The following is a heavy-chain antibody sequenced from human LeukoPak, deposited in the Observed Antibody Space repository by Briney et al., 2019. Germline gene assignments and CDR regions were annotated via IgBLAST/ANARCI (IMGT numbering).Heavy chain of an antibody. J-gene: IGHJ3*02. CDR1: GFTFSSYS. CDR2: ISSSSSYI. Sequence: PGGSLRLSCAASGFTFSSYSMNWVRQAPGKGLEWVSSISSSSSYIYHADSVKGRFTISRDNAKNSLYLQMNSLRAGDTAVYYCAREVAASAFDIWGQGTMVTVSS. CDR3: AREVAASAFDI. V-gene: IGHV3-21*01. D-gene: IGHD2-15*01.